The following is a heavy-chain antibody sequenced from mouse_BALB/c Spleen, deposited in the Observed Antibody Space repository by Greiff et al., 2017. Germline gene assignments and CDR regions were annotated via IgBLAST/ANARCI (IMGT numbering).Heavy chain of an antibody. Sequence: EVQLVESGAELVKPGASVKLSCTASGFNIKDTYMHWVKQRPEQGLEWIGRIDPANGNTKYDPKFPGKATITADTSSNTAYLQLSSLTSEDTAVYYCARLLRRGFDYWGQGTTLTVSS. CDR2: IDPANGNT. CDR1: GFNIKDTY. V-gene: IGHV14-3*02. D-gene: IGHD1-1*01. CDR3: ARLLRRGFDY. J-gene: IGHJ2*01.